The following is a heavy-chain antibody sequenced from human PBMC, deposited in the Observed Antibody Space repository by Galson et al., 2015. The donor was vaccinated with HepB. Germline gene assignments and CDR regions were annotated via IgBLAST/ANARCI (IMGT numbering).Heavy chain of an antibody. CDR3: ARDRCSSTSCYNDY. Sequence: CAISGDSVSSNSAAWNWIRQSPSRGLEWLGRTYYRSKWYNDYAVSVKSRITINPDTSKNQFSLQLNSVTPEDTAVYYCARDRCSSTSCYNDYWGQGTLVTDSS. CDR2: TYYRSKWYN. CDR1: GDSVSSNSAA. D-gene: IGHD2-2*02. J-gene: IGHJ4*02. V-gene: IGHV6-1*01.